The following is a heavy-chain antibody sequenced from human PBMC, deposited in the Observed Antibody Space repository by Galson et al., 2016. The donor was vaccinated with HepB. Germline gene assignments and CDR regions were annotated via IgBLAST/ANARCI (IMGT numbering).Heavy chain of an antibody. CDR3: ARDFERTGILPYHYFDP. Sequence: SVKVSCKASGGTFNSYVISWVRQAPGQGLEWMGGIIPIFGTANYAQKFQGRVTITADESTSTAYMELSSLRSEDTAVYYCARDFERTGILPYHYFDPWGQGTLVTVSS. D-gene: IGHD1-1*01. J-gene: IGHJ5*02. V-gene: IGHV1-69*13. CDR2: IIPIFGTA. CDR1: GGTFNSYV.